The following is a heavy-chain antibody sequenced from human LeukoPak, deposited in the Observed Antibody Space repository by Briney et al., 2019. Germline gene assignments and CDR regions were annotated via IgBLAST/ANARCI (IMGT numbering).Heavy chain of an antibody. CDR1: RFTLIAYA. V-gene: IGHV3-23*01. CDR3: AREESGTRGWYTVDY. D-gene: IGHD6-19*01. Sequence: VGSLRLSSAAPRFTLIAYAITWGPQGLGEGVEWVSAIRPDGDRAYYANSVRGRFTFVTANSQDMVYLQINGLRVDDTDVYYCAREESGTRGWYTVDYWGQGALVTVSS. CDR2: IRPDGDRA. J-gene: IGHJ4*02.